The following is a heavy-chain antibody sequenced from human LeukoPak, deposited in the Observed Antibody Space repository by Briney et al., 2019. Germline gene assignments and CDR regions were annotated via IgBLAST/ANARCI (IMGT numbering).Heavy chain of an antibody. Sequence: GGSLRLSCAASGFTFSSYAMNWVRQAPGKGLEWVSVISGRGGSTEYADSVKGRFTISRDESKNTLYLQMDSLRAEDTAIYYCAKPRDSSNWSTFDNWGQGTLVTVSS. J-gene: IGHJ4*02. CDR2: ISGRGGST. D-gene: IGHD6-13*01. V-gene: IGHV3-23*01. CDR3: AKPRDSSNWSTFDN. CDR1: GFTFSSYA.